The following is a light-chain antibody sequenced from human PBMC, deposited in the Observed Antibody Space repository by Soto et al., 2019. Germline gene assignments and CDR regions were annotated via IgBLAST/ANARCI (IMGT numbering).Light chain of an antibody. CDR2: EDN. CDR3: QSYDSDNQV. CDR1: SGSIASNY. J-gene: IGLJ3*02. Sequence: NFMLTQPHSVSESPGQTVTISCTRSSGSIASNYVQWYQQRPGSSPTTVIYEDNQRPSGVPDRFSGSIDSSSNSASLTISGLKTEDEADSYCQSYDSDNQVFGGGTKVTVL. V-gene: IGLV6-57*01.